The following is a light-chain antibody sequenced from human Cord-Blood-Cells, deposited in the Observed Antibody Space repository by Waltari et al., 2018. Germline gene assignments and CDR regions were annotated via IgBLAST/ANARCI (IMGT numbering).Light chain of an antibody. CDR2: AAS. CDR1: QSISSY. V-gene: IGKV1-39*01. Sequence: DIQMTQSPSSLSASVGDRVTITCRASQSISSYLNWYQQTPGKPPKLLIYAASSLQSGVPSRVSGCRSGTDFTLTISILQPEDFATYYCQQSYSTLRTFGQVTKVEIK. CDR3: QQSYSTLRT. J-gene: IGKJ1*01.